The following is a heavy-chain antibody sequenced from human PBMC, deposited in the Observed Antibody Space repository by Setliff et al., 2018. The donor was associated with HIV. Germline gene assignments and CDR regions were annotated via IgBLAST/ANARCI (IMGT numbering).Heavy chain of an antibody. Sequence: LSLTCIVSGGSLSSRSYYWGRIRQPAGKGLEWIGRMYTSGSTNYNPSLKSPVTIYADTSKNQFSPKLSSGTPADTAVYYCARGPYCGGDCYSPYYYGMDVWGQGTTVTVS. V-gene: IGHV4-61*02. CDR3: ARGPYCGGDCYSPYYYGMDV. J-gene: IGHJ6*02. CDR2: MYTSGST. D-gene: IGHD2-21*02. CDR1: GGSLSSRSYY.